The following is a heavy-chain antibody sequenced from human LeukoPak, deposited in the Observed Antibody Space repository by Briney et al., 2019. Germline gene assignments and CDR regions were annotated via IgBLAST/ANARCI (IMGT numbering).Heavy chain of an antibody. J-gene: IGHJ4*02. D-gene: IGHD3-22*01. CDR1: GFTFSSYG. CDR3: AKERNYYDTSGYYDY. Sequence: GGSLTLSCAASGFTFSSYGMHWVRQAPGKGLEWVAFIRYDGSNKYYADSVKGRFTISRDNSKNTLYLQMNSLRAEDTAVYYCAKERNYYDTSGYYDYWGQGTLVTVSS. CDR2: IRYDGSNK. V-gene: IGHV3-30*02.